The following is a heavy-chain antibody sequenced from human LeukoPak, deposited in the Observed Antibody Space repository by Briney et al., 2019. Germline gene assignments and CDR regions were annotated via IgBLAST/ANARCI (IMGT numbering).Heavy chain of an antibody. Sequence: ASVKVSCKASGYTFTNSAMNWVRQAPGQGLEWMGWINTDSGNPTYAQGFTGRFVFSLDSSVSTAYLQISNLMPEDTAKYYCAREILRFDIWGQGTMVIVSS. CDR3: AREILRFDI. J-gene: IGHJ3*02. CDR1: GYTFTNSA. CDR2: INTDSGNP. V-gene: IGHV7-4-1*02.